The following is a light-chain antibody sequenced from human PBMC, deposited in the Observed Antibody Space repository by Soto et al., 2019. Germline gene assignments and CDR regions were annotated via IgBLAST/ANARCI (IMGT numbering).Light chain of an antibody. CDR1: QSISSN. CDR3: QQYNNWPPLT. V-gene: IGKV3-15*01. CDR2: GTS. Sequence: EIVMTQSPATLSVSPGERATLICRASQSISSNLAWYQQKAGQAPRLLIYGTSTRATGIPARFSGSGSGTEFNLTISSLQSEDFAVYYCQQYNNWPPLTFGGGTKVEIK. J-gene: IGKJ4*01.